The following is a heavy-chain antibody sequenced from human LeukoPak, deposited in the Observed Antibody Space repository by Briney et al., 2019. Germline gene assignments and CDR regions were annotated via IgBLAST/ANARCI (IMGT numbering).Heavy chain of an antibody. CDR3: ARDTSDTRGYYYPD. CDR2: ISSSRSHI. D-gene: IGHD3-22*01. V-gene: IGHV3-21*01. Sequence: GGSLRLSCAASEFTFSSYSMNWVRQAPGKGLEWVSTISSSRSHIYYADSVKGRFTISRDNAKNSLYLQMNSLRAEDTAVYYCARDTSDTRGYYYPDWGQGALVTVSS. J-gene: IGHJ4*02. CDR1: EFTFSSYS.